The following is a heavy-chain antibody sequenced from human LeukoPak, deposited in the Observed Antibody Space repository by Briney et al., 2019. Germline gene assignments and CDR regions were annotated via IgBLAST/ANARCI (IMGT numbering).Heavy chain of an antibody. CDR3: AKWYYYYDSSGYYYLDY. Sequence: HPGGSLRLSCAASGFTFSSYAMSWVRQAPGKGLEWVSAISGSGGSTYYADSVKGRFTISRDNSKNTLYLQMNSLRAEDTAVYYCAKWYYYYDSSGYYYLDYWGQGTLVTVSS. CDR2: ISGSGGST. V-gene: IGHV3-23*01. D-gene: IGHD3-22*01. CDR1: GFTFSSYA. J-gene: IGHJ4*02.